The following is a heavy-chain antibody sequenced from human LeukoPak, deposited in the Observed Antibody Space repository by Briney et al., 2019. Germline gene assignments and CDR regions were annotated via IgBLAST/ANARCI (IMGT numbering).Heavy chain of an antibody. CDR2: SSAYNGNT. V-gene: IGHV1-18*01. CDR1: GYTFTSYG. CDR3: ARGGYCSSTSCYSCDY. Sequence: ASVEVSCKASGYTFTSYGISWVRQAPGQGLEWMGWSSAYNGNTNYAQKLQGRVTMTTDTSTSTAYMELRSLRSDDTAVYYCARGGYCSSTSCYSCDYWGQGTLVTVSS. D-gene: IGHD2-2*01. J-gene: IGHJ4*02.